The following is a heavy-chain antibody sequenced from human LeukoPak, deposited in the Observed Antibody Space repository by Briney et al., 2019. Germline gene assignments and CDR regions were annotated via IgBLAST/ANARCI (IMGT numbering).Heavy chain of an antibody. D-gene: IGHD1-14*01. CDR2: ISGSGGST. J-gene: IGHJ4*02. V-gene: IGHV3-23*01. Sequence: PGGSLRLSCAASGFTFSNYAMSWVRQAPGKGLEWVSGISGSGGSTYYADSVKGRLTISRDNSKNTLYLQMDSLRAEDTAVYYCARGYISGIDYFDYWGQGTLVTVSS. CDR3: ARGYISGIDYFDY. CDR1: GFTFSNYA.